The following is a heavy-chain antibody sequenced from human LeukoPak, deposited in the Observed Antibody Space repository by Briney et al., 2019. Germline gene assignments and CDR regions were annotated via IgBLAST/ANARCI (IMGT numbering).Heavy chain of an antibody. CDR2: IKHDGSEE. CDR1: GFTFSSYW. J-gene: IGHJ5*02. CDR3: AREWRTRYFDP. D-gene: IGHD1-7*01. Sequence: GGSLRLSCAASGFTFSSYWMSWVRQAPGKGLEWVANIKHDGSEEYYVDPVKGRFTISRDNANSSLYLQMNSLRAEDTAVYYCAREWRTRYFDPWGQGTLVTVSS. V-gene: IGHV3-7*01.